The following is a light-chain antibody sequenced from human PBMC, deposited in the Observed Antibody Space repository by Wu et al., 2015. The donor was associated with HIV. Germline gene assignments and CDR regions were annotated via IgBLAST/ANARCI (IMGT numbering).Light chain of an antibody. CDR2: NSS. CDR1: QSVDYNY. J-gene: IGKJ5*01. V-gene: IGKV3D-20*02. CDR3: QQRSNWPPTIT. Sequence: EIVLTQSPATLSLSPGESATLSCRASQSVDYNYLAWYQQKPGLPPRLLIHNSSKRATGIPXRFSGSGSGTDFTLTINTLEPEDFAIYYCQQRSNWPPTITFGQGTRLET.